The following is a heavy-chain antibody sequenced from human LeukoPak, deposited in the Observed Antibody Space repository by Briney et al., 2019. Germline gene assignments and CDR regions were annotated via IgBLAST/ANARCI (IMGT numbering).Heavy chain of an antibody. CDR1: GFTFSSYW. V-gene: IGHV3-7*01. CDR3: ARATPSMTAAGTFGY. D-gene: IGHD6-13*01. Sequence: GGSLRLSCAASGFTFSSYWMSWVRQAPGKGLEWVANIKQDGSEKYYVDSVKGRFTISRDNAKNSLYLQMNSLRAEDTAVYYCARATPSMTAAGTFGYWGQGTLVTVSS. J-gene: IGHJ4*02. CDR2: IKQDGSEK.